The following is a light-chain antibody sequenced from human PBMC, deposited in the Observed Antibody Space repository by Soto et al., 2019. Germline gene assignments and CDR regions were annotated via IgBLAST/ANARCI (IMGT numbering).Light chain of an antibody. V-gene: IGKV4-1*01. J-gene: IGKJ4*01. CDR2: WAS. Sequence: DIVMTQSPDSLAVSLGERATINCKSSQNVLYSSNNKNYLAWYQQKPGQPPKLLIYWASTRESGVPDRFSGSGSGTDFTITISSLQAEDVAFYYCQQYYSPPLTFGGGTKVEIK. CDR3: QQYYSPPLT. CDR1: QNVLYSSNNKNY.